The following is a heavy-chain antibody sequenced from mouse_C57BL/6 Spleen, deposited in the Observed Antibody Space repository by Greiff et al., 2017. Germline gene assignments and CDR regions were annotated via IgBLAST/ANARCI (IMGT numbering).Heavy chain of an antibody. Sequence: EVMLVESGGDLVKPGGSLKLSCAASGFTFSSYGMSWVRQTPDKRLEWVATISSGGSYTYYPDSVKGRFTISRDNAKNTQYLQMSRLKSEDTAMYYCARHVTESMDYWGQGTTGTVSS. J-gene: IGHJ4*01. V-gene: IGHV5-6*01. CDR3: ARHVTESMDY. CDR2: ISSGGSYT. D-gene: IGHD2-1*01. CDR1: GFTFSSYG.